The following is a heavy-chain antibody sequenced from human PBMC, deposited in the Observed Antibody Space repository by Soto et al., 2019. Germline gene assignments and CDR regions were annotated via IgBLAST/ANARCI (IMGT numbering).Heavy chain of an antibody. Sequence: ASVKVSCKASGKTFTTYDINWGQGLEWMGRMNPKSGDTDSALTLGQSHHDQGHLHKHLDLSSLRAEDTAVYYCAKWGGAGSDYWGQGTPVTVSS. CDR2: MNPKSGDT. D-gene: IGHD1-26*01. J-gene: IGHJ4*02. V-gene: IGHV1-8*01. CDR1: GKTFTTYD. CDR3: AKWGGAGSDY.